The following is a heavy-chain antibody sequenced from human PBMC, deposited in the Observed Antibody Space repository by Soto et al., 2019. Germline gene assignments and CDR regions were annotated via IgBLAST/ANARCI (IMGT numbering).Heavy chain of an antibody. CDR2: IYYSGIT. CDR3: ARHASN. CDR1: GVSISNSSYY. V-gene: IGHV4-39*01. Sequence: PSETLSLTCTVSGVSISNSSYYWGWIRRPPGKGLEWIGTIYYSGITYYNPSLKSRVTIYIDTSKNQFSLKLTSVTATDTAVYYCARHASNWGQGTL. J-gene: IGHJ4*01.